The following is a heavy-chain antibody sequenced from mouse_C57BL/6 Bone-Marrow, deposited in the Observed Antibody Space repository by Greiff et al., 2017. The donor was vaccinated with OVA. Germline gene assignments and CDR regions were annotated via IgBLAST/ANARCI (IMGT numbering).Heavy chain of an antibody. CDR2: IRGGGST. CDR1: GFSLTSYG. J-gene: IGHJ3*01. Sequence: QVQLKESGPGLVAPSQSLSITCTVSGFSLTSYGVAWVRQPPGKGLEWLGVIRGGGSTNYNSALMSRLSISKDNSKSQVCLKMNSLQTDDTARYYCAKLRGIYDGYSFAYWGQGTLVTVSA. CDR3: AKLRGIYDGYSFAY. D-gene: IGHD2-3*01. V-gene: IGHV2-9*01.